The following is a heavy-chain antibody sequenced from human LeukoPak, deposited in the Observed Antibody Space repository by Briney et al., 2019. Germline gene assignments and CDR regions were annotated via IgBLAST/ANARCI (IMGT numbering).Heavy chain of an antibody. CDR2: ISGSGGST. CDR3: ATRYSSGRTRTIRYYGLDV. V-gene: IGHV3-23*01. CDR1: GLTVSSYG. Sequence: PGRSLRPACAASGLTVSSYGMSWVRQAPGKWLEWVSAISGSGGSTYYADSVKARFTISRDNSTTTLYLQMNSLRAKDTDVYYCATRYSSGRTRTIRYYGLDVWGQGTMVTVSS. D-gene: IGHD6-19*01. J-gene: IGHJ6*02.